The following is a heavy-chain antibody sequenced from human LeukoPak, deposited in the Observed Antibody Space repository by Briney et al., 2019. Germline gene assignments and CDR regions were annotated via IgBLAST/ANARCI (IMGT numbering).Heavy chain of an antibody. CDR1: GYTFTGYY. Sequence: ASVKVSCKASGYTFTGYYMHWMRQAPGQGLEWMGWINPNSGGTNCAQKFQGRVTMTRDTSISTAYMELSRLRSDDTAVYYCARDRSTMVRGVIIPFGYWGQGTLVTVSS. J-gene: IGHJ4*02. CDR3: ARDRSTMVRGVIIPFGY. D-gene: IGHD3-10*01. V-gene: IGHV1-2*02. CDR2: INPNSGGT.